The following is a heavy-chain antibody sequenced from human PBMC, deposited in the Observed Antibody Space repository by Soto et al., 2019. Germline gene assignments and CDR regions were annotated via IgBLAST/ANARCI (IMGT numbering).Heavy chain of an antibody. V-gene: IGHV5-51*01. D-gene: IGHD6-13*01. Sequence: GESLKISRKGSGYSFTTNWIGWVRQMPGKGLEWMGVIYPGDSDTRYSPSFQGQVAISADKSINTAYLQWSSLKASDTAMYYCARHSGVAEDGTDWGQGTLVTVSS. CDR3: ARHSGVAEDGTD. J-gene: IGHJ1*01. CDR2: IYPGDSDT. CDR1: GYSFTTNW.